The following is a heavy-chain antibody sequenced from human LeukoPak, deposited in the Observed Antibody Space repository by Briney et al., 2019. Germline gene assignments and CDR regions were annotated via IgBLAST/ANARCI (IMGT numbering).Heavy chain of an antibody. V-gene: IGHV4-61*09. J-gene: IGHJ4*02. CDR1: GGSISSGSYY. CDR3: ARDPDYGDDTGS. Sequence: PSETLSLTCTVSGGSISSGSYYWSWIRQPAGKGLEWIGHIYTSGSTNYNPSLKSRVTMSVDTSKNQFSLKLSSVTAADTAVYYCARDPDYGDDTGSWGQGTLVTVSS. CDR2: IYTSGST. D-gene: IGHD4-17*01.